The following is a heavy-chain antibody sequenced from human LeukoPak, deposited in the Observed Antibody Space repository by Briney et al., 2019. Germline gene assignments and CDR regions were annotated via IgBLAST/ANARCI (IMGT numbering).Heavy chain of an antibody. CDR3: ARDRPEGRAVAAAFDY. CDR2: IRSGSDYI. J-gene: IGHJ4*02. CDR1: GFTFSSYS. Sequence: GGSLRLSCAASGFTFSSYSMNWVRQAPGKGLEWVSSIRSGSDYIYIADSVKGRFSVSRDNAKHSPYMQMNSLRAEDTAVDYCARDRPEGRAVAAAFDYWGQGTLVTVSS. V-gene: IGHV3-21*01. D-gene: IGHD6-19*01.